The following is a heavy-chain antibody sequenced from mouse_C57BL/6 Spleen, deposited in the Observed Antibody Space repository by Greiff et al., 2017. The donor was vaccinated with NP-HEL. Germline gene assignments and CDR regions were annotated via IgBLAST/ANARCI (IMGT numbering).Heavy chain of an antibody. D-gene: IGHD3-2*02. J-gene: IGHJ3*01. CDR1: GFNIKDYY. CDR3: ARSPAAQAWFAY. Sequence: EVKVEESGAELVKPGASVKLSCTASGFNIKDYYMHWVKQRTEQGLEWIGRIDPEDGETKYAPKFQGKATITADTSSNTAYLQLSSLTSEDTAVYYCARSPAAQAWFAYWGQGTLVTVSA. V-gene: IGHV14-2*01. CDR2: IDPEDGET.